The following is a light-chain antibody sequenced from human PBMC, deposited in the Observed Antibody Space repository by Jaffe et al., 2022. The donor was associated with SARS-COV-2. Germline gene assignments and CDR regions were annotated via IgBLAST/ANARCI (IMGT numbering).Light chain of an antibody. V-gene: IGKV3-15*01. Sequence: EIVMTQSPATLSVSPGERATLSCRASQSVLTNVAWYQQKPGQAPRLLIYGPSLRATGVPARFSASGSGTQFTLTISSLQSEDFAVYFCQQYNDRPFTFGPGTKVD. CDR2: GPS. CDR1: QSVLTN. J-gene: IGKJ3*01. CDR3: QQYNDRPFT.